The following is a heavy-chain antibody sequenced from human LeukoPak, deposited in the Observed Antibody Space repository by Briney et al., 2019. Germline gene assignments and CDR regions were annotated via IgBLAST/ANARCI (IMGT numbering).Heavy chain of an antibody. V-gene: IGHV3-23*01. CDR1: GVSFSSYT. CDR2: ISGSGGAT. J-gene: IGHJ1*01. CDR3: ARGSHCGGDCYSLFES. D-gene: IGHD2-21*02. Sequence: GGSLRLSCAPSGVSFSSYTMMWVRQAPGKGLEWVSAISGSGGATNYADSVKGRFTISRDNAKNTLYLEVDSLRVEDTAVYYCARGSHCGGDCYSLFESWGQGTLATVSS.